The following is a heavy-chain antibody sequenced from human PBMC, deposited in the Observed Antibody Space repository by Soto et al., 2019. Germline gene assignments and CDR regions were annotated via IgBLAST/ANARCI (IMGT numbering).Heavy chain of an antibody. D-gene: IGHD6-6*01. CDR2: INPSGGST. CDR3: ARGPIIAARHNWFDP. V-gene: IGHV1-46*01. Sequence: ASVKVSCKASGYTFTSYYMHWVRQAPGQGLEWMGIINPSGGSTSYAQKFQGRVTMTRDTSTSTVYMELGSLRSEDTAVYYCARGPIIAARHNWFDPWGQGTLVTVSS. CDR1: GYTFTSYY. J-gene: IGHJ5*02.